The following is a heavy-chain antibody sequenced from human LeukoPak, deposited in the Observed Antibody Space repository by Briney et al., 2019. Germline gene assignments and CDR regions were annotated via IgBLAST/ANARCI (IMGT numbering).Heavy chain of an antibody. D-gene: IGHD3-10*01. Sequence: SETLSLTCTVSGGSISSYYWSWIRQPAGKGLEWIGRIYTSGSTNYNPSLKSRVTMSVDTSKNQFSLKLSSVTAADTAVYYCARDVVTMVRGVIIGNWFDPWGHGTLVTVSS. CDR3: ARDVVTMVRGVIIGNWFDP. CDR1: GGSISSYY. J-gene: IGHJ5*02. V-gene: IGHV4-4*07. CDR2: IYTSGST.